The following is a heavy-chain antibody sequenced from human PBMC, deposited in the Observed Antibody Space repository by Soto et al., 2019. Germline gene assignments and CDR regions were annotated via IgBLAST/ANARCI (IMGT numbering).Heavy chain of an antibody. V-gene: IGHV4-59*12. CDR1: CVSISSYY. CDR3: AREEEVGWFDP. Sequence: PSETLSLTCTVSCVSISSYYWSWIRQPPGKGLEWIGYIYYSGSTYYNPSLKSRVTISVDTSKNQFSLKLSSVTAADTAVYYCAREEEVGWFDPWGQGTLVTVSS. CDR2: IYYSGST. J-gene: IGHJ5*02. D-gene: IGHD3-3*01.